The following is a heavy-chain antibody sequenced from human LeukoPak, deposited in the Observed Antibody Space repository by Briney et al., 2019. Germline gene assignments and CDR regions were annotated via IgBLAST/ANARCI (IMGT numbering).Heavy chain of an antibody. J-gene: IGHJ5*02. D-gene: IGHD2-15*01. CDR3: ARGWNNWFDP. V-gene: IGHV3-30*04. Sequence: GGSLRLSCAASGFTFSSYAMHWVRQAPGKGLEWVAVISYDGSNKYYADSVKGRFTISRDNSKNTLYLQMNSLRAEDTAVYYCARGWNNWFDPWGQGTLVTVSS. CDR1: GFTFSSYA. CDR2: ISYDGSNK.